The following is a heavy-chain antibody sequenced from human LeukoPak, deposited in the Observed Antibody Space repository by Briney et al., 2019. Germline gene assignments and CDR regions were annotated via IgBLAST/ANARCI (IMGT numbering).Heavy chain of an antibody. J-gene: IGHJ5*02. CDR1: GYTFTSYG. Sequence: ASVKVSCKASGYTFTSYGISWVRQAPGQGLEWMGWISAYNGNTNYAQKLQGRVTMTTDTSTSTAYMELRSLRSDDTAVYYCARDHLPLRGVWGPNFDPWGQGTLVTVSS. CDR2: ISAYNGNT. D-gene: IGHD3-10*01. CDR3: ARDHLPLRGVWGPNFDP. V-gene: IGHV1-18*01.